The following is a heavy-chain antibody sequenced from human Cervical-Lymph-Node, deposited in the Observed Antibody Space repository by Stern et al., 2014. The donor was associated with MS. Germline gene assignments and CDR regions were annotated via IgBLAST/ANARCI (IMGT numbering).Heavy chain of an antibody. Sequence: VQLVESGAEVKKPGESLKISCKGSGYSFTSYWIGWVRQMPGKGLEWRGIIYPGDSDTRYSPSFQGQVTISADKSISTAYLQWSSLKASDTAMYYCARGRWIQLWLRYGMDVWGQGTTVTVSS. CDR3: ARGRWIQLWLRYGMDV. D-gene: IGHD5-18*01. CDR1: GYSFTSYW. CDR2: IYPGDSDT. J-gene: IGHJ6*02. V-gene: IGHV5-51*01.